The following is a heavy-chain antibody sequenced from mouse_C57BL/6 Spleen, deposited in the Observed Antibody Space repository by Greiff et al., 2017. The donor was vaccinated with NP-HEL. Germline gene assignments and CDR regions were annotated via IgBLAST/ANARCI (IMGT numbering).Heavy chain of an antibody. CDR3: ARAENRRDRYAMDY. CDR2: IDPSDSYT. CDR1: GYTFTSYW. V-gene: IGHV1-50*01. J-gene: IGHJ4*01. Sequence: QVQLQQPGAELVKPGASVKLSCKASGYTFTSYWMQWVKQRPGQGLEWIGEIDPSDSYTNYNQKFKGKATLTVDTSSSTAYMQLSSLTSEDSAVYYCARAENRRDRYAMDYWGQGTSVTVSS. D-gene: IGHD3-1*01.